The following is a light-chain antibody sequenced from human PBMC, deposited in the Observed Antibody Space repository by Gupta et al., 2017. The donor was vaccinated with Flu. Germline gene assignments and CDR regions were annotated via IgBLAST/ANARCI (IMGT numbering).Light chain of an antibody. V-gene: IGLV4-60*03. CDR3: ETWDSNTWV. CDR1: SGHSSYT. J-gene: IGLJ3*02. Sequence: VQLTCTLRSGHSSYTITWPQRQRRNETRYLMTLESRGGNNEGRGGPDRFSGSRSRADRYRTISTLPSADVADYYCETWDSNTWVFGGGTKLTVL. CDR2: LESRGGN.